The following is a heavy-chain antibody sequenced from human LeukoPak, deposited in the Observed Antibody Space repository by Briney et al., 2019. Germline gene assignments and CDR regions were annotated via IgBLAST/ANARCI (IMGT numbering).Heavy chain of an antibody. Sequence: GASVKVSCKASGYTFTRYYMHWVRQAPGQGLEWMGWINPNSVGTNYAQKFQGWVTMTRDTSISTAYMELSRLRSDDTAVYYCARGRVRFLEWLSPPYYYYGMDVWGQGTTVTVSS. J-gene: IGHJ6*02. V-gene: IGHV1-2*04. CDR3: ARGRVRFLEWLSPPYYYYGMDV. CDR2: INPNSVGT. D-gene: IGHD3-3*01. CDR1: GYTFTRYY.